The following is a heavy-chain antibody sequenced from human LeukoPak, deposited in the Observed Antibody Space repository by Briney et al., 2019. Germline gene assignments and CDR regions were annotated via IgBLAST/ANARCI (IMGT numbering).Heavy chain of an antibody. Sequence: ASVKVSCKASGYTVTSYYMHWVRQAPGQGLEWMGIINPSGGSRSYAQKFQGRVTMTRDMSTSTVYMQLSSLRSEDTAVYYCARAARQDLDYWGQGTLVTVSS. CDR3: ARAARQDLDY. D-gene: IGHD6-6*01. CDR2: INPSGGSR. CDR1: GYTVTSYY. J-gene: IGHJ4*02. V-gene: IGHV1-46*01.